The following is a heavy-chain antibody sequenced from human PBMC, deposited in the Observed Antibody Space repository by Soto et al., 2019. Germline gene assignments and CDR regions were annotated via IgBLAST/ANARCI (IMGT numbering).Heavy chain of an antibody. J-gene: IGHJ6*02. CDR2: IIPIFGTA. D-gene: IGHD2-2*01. CDR3: AREDVVVTAGISYYYGMDV. Sequence: ASVKVSCKASGGTFSSYAISWVRQAPGQGLEWMGGIIPIFGTANYAQKFQGRVTITADESTSTAYMELSSLRSEDTAVYYCAREDVVVTAGISYYYGMDVWGQGTTVTVSS. V-gene: IGHV1-69*13. CDR1: GGTFSSYA.